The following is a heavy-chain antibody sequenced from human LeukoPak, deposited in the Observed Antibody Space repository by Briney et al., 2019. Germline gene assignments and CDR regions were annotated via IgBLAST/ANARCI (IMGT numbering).Heavy chain of an antibody. CDR3: AGGDEQEGFDY. CDR1: GGSISSSSYY. J-gene: IGHJ4*02. D-gene: IGHD2-21*01. V-gene: IGHV4-39*07. CDR2: IYHSGST. Sequence: SETLSLTCTVSGGSISSSSYYWGWIRQPPGKGLEWIGYIYHSGSTYYNPSLKSRVTISVDRSKNQFSLKLSSVTAADTAVYYCAGGDEQEGFDYWGQGTLVTVSS.